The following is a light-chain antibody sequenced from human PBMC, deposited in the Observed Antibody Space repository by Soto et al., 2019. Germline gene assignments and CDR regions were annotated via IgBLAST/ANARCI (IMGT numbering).Light chain of an antibody. Sequence: QSVLTQPPSVSAAPGQKVTISCSGSSSNIGNNYVSWYRHLPGTAPKLLIYGNNGRPSGIPDRFSASKSGTSPTLGITGLQTGDEADYHCGTWDSSLRGVVFGGGTKLTVL. J-gene: IGLJ2*01. CDR3: GTWDSSLRGVV. CDR2: GNN. V-gene: IGLV1-51*02. CDR1: SSNIGNNY.